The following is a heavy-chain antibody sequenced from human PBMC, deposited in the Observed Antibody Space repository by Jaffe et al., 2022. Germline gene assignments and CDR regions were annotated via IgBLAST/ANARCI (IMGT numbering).Heavy chain of an antibody. Sequence: QVQLQESGPGLVKPSETLSLTCAVSGYSISSGYYWGWIRQPPGKGLEWIGSIYHSGSTYYNPSLKSRVTISVDTSKNQFSLKLSSVTAADTAVYYCARDRYYYDSSGYRRYYFDYWGQGTLVTVSS. D-gene: IGHD3-22*01. CDR3: ARDRYYYDSSGYRRYYFDY. CDR1: GYSISSGYY. CDR2: IYHSGST. V-gene: IGHV4-38-2*02. J-gene: IGHJ4*02.